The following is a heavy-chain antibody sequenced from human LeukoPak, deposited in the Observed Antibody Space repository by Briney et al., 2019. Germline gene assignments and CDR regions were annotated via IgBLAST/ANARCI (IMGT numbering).Heavy chain of an antibody. CDR3: AKDPLFPNWFDP. V-gene: IGHV3-23*01. J-gene: IGHJ5*02. D-gene: IGHD2-21*01. CDR1: GFTFSSYA. CDR2: ISGSGGST. Sequence: PGGSLRLSCAASGFTFSSYAMSWVRQAPGKGLEWVSAISGSGGSTYFADSVKGRFTISRDNSKNTLYLQMNSLRAEDTAVYYCAKDPLFPNWFDPWGQGTLVTVSS.